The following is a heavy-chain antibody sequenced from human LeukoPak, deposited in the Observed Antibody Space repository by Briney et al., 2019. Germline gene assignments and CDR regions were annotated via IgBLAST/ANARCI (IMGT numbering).Heavy chain of an antibody. D-gene: IGHD6-19*01. CDR3: ARRTVGWLVNDY. CDR1: GGSISSYY. CDR2: IYYSGST. V-gene: IGHV4-59*08. J-gene: IGHJ4*02. Sequence: PSETLSLTCTVSGGSISSYYWSWIRQPPGKGLEWIGYIYYSGSTNYNPSLKSRVTISVDTSKNQFSLKLSSVTAADTAVYYCARRTVGWLVNDYWGQGTLVTVSS.